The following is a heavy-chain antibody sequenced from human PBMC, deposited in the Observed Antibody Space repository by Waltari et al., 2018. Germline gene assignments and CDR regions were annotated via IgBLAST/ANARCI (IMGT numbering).Heavy chain of an antibody. CDR3: ASSLYGDYTQIWGRVFDY. Sequence: VQLLESVVGLVQSGGSLRLSCSASGFNFRSYAIHCVRQAPGKGVEWVSVSSGSGGSTDYADSVKGRFTISRDNSKNTLYLQMNNLRVEDTAVYYCASSLYGDYTQIWGRVFDYWGQGTLVTVSS. D-gene: IGHD4-17*01. CDR2: SSGSGGST. J-gene: IGHJ4*02. CDR1: GFNFRSYA. V-gene: IGHV3-23*01.